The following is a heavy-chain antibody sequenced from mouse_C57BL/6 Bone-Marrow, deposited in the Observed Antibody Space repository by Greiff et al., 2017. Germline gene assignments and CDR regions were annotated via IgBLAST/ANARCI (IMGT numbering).Heavy chain of an antibody. J-gene: IGHJ4*01. D-gene: IGHD2-12*01. CDR2: ISDGGSYP. Sequence: EVQLQDSGGGLVKPGGSLKLSCAASGFTFSSSAMSLVRQTPEKRLEWVSTISDGGSYPSYPDNVKGRFTISRDNAKNNLYLQMSHLKSEDTAMYYCARDNYYSQEDYYAMDYWGQGTSVTVSS. CDR1: GFTFSSSA. CDR3: ARDNYYSQEDYYAMDY. V-gene: IGHV5-4*01.